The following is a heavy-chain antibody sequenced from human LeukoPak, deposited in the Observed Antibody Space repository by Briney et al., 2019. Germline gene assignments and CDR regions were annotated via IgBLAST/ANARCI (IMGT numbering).Heavy chain of an antibody. J-gene: IGHJ4*02. CDR3: SRRYSSGLYYCDC. V-gene: IGHV5-51*01. CDR1: GFLFTTYW. Sequence: GESLEISFKASGFLFTTYWIGWVRPMPGKGLEGMAIIHPGDSDPRYSPSFQGQVNLPVDQSISTAYLQWNNLEASGTARFFLSRRYSSGLYYCDCWGRGTVVSVCS. CDR2: IHPGDSDP. D-gene: IGHD6-19*01.